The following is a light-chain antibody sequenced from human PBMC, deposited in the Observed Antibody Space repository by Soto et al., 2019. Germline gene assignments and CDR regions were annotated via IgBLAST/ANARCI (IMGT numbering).Light chain of an antibody. V-gene: IGKV3-20*01. J-gene: IGKJ1*01. Sequence: EIVLTRSPGTLSLSPGERAALTCRASQSVSSNYLAWFQQRPGQAPRLLISGASSRATGIPDRFSGSGSGTDFTLTISRLEPEDFAVYYCQQYGISPTWTFGQGTKVDIK. CDR2: GAS. CDR1: QSVSSNY. CDR3: QQYGISPTWT.